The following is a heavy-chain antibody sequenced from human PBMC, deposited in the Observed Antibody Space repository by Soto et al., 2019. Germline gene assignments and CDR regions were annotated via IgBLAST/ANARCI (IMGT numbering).Heavy chain of an antibody. Sequence: LRLSCAASGFTFSSYWMSWVRQAPGKGLEWVANIKQDGSEKYYVDSVKGRFTISRDNAKNSLYLQMNSLRAEDTAVYYCAREGGGYSLYDYGMDVWGQGTTVTVSS. CDR2: IKQDGSEK. D-gene: IGHD5-18*01. CDR1: GFTFSSYW. J-gene: IGHJ6*02. CDR3: AREGGGYSLYDYGMDV. V-gene: IGHV3-7*01.